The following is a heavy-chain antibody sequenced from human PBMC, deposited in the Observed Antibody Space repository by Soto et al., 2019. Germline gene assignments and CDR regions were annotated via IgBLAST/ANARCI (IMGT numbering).Heavy chain of an antibody. Sequence: RGSLRLSCAASGFTVSSNYMSWVRQAPGKGLEWVSVIYSGGSTYYADSVKGRFTISRDNSKNTLYLQMNSLRAEDTAVYYCARASSSWYIGYWGQGTLVTVSS. CDR1: GFTVSSNY. CDR2: IYSGGST. CDR3: ARASSSWYIGY. V-gene: IGHV3-53*01. D-gene: IGHD6-13*01. J-gene: IGHJ4*02.